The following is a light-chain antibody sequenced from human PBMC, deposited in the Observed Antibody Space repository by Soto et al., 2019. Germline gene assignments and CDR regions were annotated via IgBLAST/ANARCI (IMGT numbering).Light chain of an antibody. Sequence: NFTLTQPHSASESPGKTVTISCTRSSGSIASNYVQWYQQRPGSAPTPVIYEDSQRPSGVPDRFSGSIDSSSNSASLTISRLKTEDEADYYCQSFDISNVVFGGGTKLTVL. CDR2: EDS. J-gene: IGLJ2*01. CDR3: QSFDISNVV. V-gene: IGLV6-57*04. CDR1: SGSIASNY.